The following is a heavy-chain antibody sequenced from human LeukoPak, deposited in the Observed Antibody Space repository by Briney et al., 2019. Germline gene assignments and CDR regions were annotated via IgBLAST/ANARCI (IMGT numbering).Heavy chain of an antibody. CDR2: INPNSGGT. CDR1: GYTVTGYY. J-gene: IGHJ4*02. Sequence: ASVKVSCKASGYTVTGYYMHWVRQAPGQGLEWMGWINPNSGGTNYAQKFQGRVTMTRDTSISTAYMELSRLRSDDTAVYYCARDRGGYDFVVDYWGQGTLVTVSS. CDR3: ARDRGGYDFVVDY. D-gene: IGHD5-12*01. V-gene: IGHV1-2*02.